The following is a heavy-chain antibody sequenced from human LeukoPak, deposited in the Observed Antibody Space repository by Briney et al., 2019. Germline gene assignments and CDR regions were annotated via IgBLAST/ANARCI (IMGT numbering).Heavy chain of an antibody. CDR3: ARHTRGPTDY. CDR2: IYHSGST. V-gene: IGHV4-38-2*01. D-gene: IGHD2-2*01. Sequence: SETLSLTCAVSGYSISSGYYWGWIRQPPGKGLEWIGSIYHSGSTYYNPSLKSRVTISVDTSKNQFSLKLSSVTAADTAVYYCARHTRGPTDYWGQGTLVTVSS. J-gene: IGHJ4*02. CDR1: GYSISSGYY.